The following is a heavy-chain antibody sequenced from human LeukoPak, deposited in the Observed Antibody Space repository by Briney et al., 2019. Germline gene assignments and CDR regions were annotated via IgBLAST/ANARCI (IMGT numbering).Heavy chain of an antibody. V-gene: IGHV3-43*02. CDR1: GFTFDDYA. CDR2: ISGDGGSR. Sequence: GGSLRLSCAVSGFTFDDYAMHWVRQAPGKGLEWVSLISGDGGSRYYAGSVRGRFTVSRDNSKNSLYLQMNRLRTEDTAFYYCAKGADPLTWRMTTVAGTRFDFWGQGTLVTVSS. J-gene: IGHJ4*02. D-gene: IGHD6-19*01. CDR3: AKGADPLTWRMTTVAGTRFDF.